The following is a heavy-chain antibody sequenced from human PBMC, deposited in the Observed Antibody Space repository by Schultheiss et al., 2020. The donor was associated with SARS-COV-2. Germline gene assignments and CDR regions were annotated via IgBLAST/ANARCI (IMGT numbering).Heavy chain of an antibody. CDR2: ISSSGSTI. V-gene: IGHV3-11*04. D-gene: IGHD3-3*01. CDR1: GFTFSDSY. Sequence: GGSLRLSCAASGFTFSDSYMSWIRQAPGKGLEWVSYISSSGSTIYYADSVKGRFTISRDNAKNSLYLQMNSLRAEDTAVYYCARGYYTSYYYYGMDVWGQGTTVTVSS. CDR3: ARGYYTSYYYYGMDV. J-gene: IGHJ6*02.